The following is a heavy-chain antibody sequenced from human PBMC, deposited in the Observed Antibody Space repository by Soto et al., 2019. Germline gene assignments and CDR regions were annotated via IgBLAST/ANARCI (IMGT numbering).Heavy chain of an antibody. D-gene: IGHD6-13*01. V-gene: IGHV3-74*01. CDR2: INSDTSNT. CDR1: GIDFRGYW. Sequence: EVQLVESGGGLVQPGGSLRLSCAASGIDFRGYWMHWVRQAPGKGLVWVARINSDTSNTEYADSVRGRFTISRDNAKNTLYLQMNSLRADDTAVYYCALEEQQLAHFDYWGQGTVVTVSS. J-gene: IGHJ4*02. CDR3: ALEEQQLAHFDY.